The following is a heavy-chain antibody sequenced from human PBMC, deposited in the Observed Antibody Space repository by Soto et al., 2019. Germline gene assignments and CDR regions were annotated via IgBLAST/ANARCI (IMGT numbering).Heavy chain of an antibody. D-gene: IGHD2-2*02. CDR2: INPSGGST. J-gene: IGHJ4*02. V-gene: IGHV1-46*01. CDR3: ARDGIPATAIQSFDY. Sequence: ASVKVSCKASGYTFTSYYMHWVRQSAGQGLEWMGIINPSGGSTSYAQKFQGRVTMTRDTSTSTVYMELSSLRSEDTAVYYCARDGIPATAIQSFDYWGQGTLVTVSS. CDR1: GYTFTSYY.